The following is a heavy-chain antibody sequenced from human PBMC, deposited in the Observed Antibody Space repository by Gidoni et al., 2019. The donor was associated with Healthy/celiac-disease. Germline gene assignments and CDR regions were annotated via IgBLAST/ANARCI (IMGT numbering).Heavy chain of an antibody. Sequence: QLQLQESGSGLVKPSQTLSLTCPVSGGSISSGGYSWSWIRQPPGKGLEWIGYIYHSGSTYYNPSLKSRVTISVDRSKNQFSLKLSSVTAADTAVYYCARAGYSGYDYWGQGTLVTVSS. CDR2: IYHSGST. J-gene: IGHJ4*02. CDR3: ARAGYSGYDY. CDR1: GGSISSGGYS. V-gene: IGHV4-30-2*01. D-gene: IGHD5-12*01.